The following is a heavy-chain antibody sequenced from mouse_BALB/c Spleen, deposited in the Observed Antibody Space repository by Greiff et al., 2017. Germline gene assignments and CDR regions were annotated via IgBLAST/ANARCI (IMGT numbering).Heavy chain of an antibody. D-gene: IGHD2-10*02. V-gene: IGHV1-14*01. J-gene: IGHJ2*01. CDR3: ARGGPMYGNIIFDY. CDR1: GYTFTSYV. Sequence: VQLKESGPELVKPGASVKMSCKASGYTFTSYVMHWVKQKPGQGLEWIGYINPYNDGTKYNEKFKGKATLTSDKSSSTAYMELSSLTSEDSAVYYCARGGPMYGNIIFDYWGQGTTLTVSS. CDR2: INPYNDGT.